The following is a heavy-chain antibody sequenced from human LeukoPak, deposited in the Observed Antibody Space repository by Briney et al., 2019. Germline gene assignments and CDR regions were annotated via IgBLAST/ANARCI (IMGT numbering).Heavy chain of an antibody. CDR2: TSSSGSTI. CDR3: ARFSTTWYTALDY. V-gene: IGHV3-48*03. Sequence: GGSLRLSCAASGFSISSYEMNWVRQAPGKGLEWVSYTSSSGSTIYYADSVKGRFTMSRDNAKNSLYLQMNSLRAEDTAVYYCARFSTTWYTALDYWGQGTVVTVSS. CDR1: GFSISSYE. D-gene: IGHD6-13*01. J-gene: IGHJ4*02.